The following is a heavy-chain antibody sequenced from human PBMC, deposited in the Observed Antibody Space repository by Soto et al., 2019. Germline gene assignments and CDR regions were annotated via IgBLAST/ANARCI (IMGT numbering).Heavy chain of an antibody. J-gene: IGHJ4*02. CDR1: GFTFSSYA. CDR3: AKLRYFDWPYCLY. V-gene: IGHV3-23*01. Sequence: PXGSLRLTFAASGFTFSSYAMSWVRQAPGKGLEWVSAISGSGGSTYYADSVKGRFTISRDNSKNTLYLQMNSLRAEDTAVYYCAKLRYFDWPYCLYWGQGTPVTVSS. CDR2: ISGSGGST. D-gene: IGHD3-9*01.